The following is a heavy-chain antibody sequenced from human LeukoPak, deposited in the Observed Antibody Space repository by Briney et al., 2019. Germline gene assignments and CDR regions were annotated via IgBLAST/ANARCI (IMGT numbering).Heavy chain of an antibody. V-gene: IGHV3-21*01. CDR3: ASPPGYCSGGSCENDY. D-gene: IGHD2-15*01. CDR2: ISSSSSYI. J-gene: IGHJ4*02. Sequence: GGSLRLSCAASGFTFSSYSMNWVRQAPGKGLEWVSSISSSSSYIYYADSVKGRFTISRDNAKNSLYLQMNSLRAEDTAVYYCASPPGYCSGGSCENDYWGQGTLVTVS. CDR1: GFTFSSYS.